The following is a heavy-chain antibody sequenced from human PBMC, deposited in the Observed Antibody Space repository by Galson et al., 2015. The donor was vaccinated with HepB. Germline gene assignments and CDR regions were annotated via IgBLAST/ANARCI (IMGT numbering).Heavy chain of an antibody. CDR3: ARGRPHPNYYDSSGYYDAFDI. J-gene: IGHJ3*02. CDR2: IDWDDDK. Sequence: PALVKPTQTLTLTCTFSGFSLSTSGMCVSWIRQPPGKALEWLARIDWDDDKYYSTSLKTRLTISKDTSKNQVVLTMTNMDPVDTATYYCARGRPHPNYYDSSGYYDAFDIWGQGTMVTVSS. CDR1: GFSLSTSGMC. V-gene: IGHV2-70*11. D-gene: IGHD3-22*01.